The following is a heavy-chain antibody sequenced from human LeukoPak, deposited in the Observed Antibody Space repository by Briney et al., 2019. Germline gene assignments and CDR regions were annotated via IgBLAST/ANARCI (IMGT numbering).Heavy chain of an antibody. J-gene: IGHJ4*02. Sequence: ASVKVSCMASGYTFTGYYMHWVRQAPGQGLELMGWINPNSGYTNYAQKFQGRVTMTRDTSISTAYMELSSLRSDDTAVYFCARAPESQYYFDYWGQGTLVTVSS. CDR2: INPNSGYT. V-gene: IGHV1-2*02. CDR1: GYTFTGYY. CDR3: ARAPESQYYFDY.